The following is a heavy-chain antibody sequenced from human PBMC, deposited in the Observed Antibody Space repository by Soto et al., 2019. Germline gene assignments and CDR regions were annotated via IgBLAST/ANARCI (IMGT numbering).Heavy chain of an antibody. Sequence: GASVKVSCKTSGFTFTSYFNHWVRQAPGQGLEWMGMINPSGGITSFAQKFQGRVTMTRDTSTSTVYMELSDLRSEDTAVYYCARDPARQNWGPVFDYWGQGPLVTVSS. J-gene: IGHJ4*02. CDR1: GFTFTSYF. CDR2: INPSGGIT. D-gene: IGHD7-27*01. CDR3: ARDPARQNWGPVFDY. V-gene: IGHV1-46*01.